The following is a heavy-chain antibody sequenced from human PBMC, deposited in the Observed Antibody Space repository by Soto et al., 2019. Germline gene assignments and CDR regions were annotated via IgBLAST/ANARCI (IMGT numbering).Heavy chain of an antibody. CDR2: VSSNSAYI. J-gene: IGHJ5*01. CDR1: GFTFSSYT. D-gene: IGHD6-13*01. CDR3: AREEGSRFSSRLGWFDS. V-gene: IGHV3-21*01. Sequence: EVHLVESGGGLVKPGGSLRLSCAASGFTFSSYTMIWVRQAPGKGLEWVSSVSSNSAYIYYADSVNGRFTISRDNAKNSLYLQMNTLTAEDTAVYYCAREEGSRFSSRLGWFDSWGQGTLVPVSS.